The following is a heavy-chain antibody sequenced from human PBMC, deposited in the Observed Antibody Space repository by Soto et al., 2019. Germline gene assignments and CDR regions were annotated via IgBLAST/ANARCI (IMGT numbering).Heavy chain of an antibody. D-gene: IGHD6-19*01. CDR3: ARAYSSGWYARGHFDY. CDR1: GGSFSGYY. Sequence: PSETLSLTCAVYGGSFSGYYWSWIRQPPGKGLEWIGEINHSGSTNYNPSLKSRVTISVDTSKNQFSLKLSSVTAADTAVYYCARAYSSGWYARGHFDYWGQGTLVTVSS. J-gene: IGHJ4*02. V-gene: IGHV4-34*01. CDR2: INHSGST.